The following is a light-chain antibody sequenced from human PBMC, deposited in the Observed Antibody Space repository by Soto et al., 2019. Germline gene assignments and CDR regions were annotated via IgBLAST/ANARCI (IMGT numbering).Light chain of an antibody. CDR3: QQLNSYPHT. V-gene: IGKV1-9*01. CDR1: QGISSY. Sequence: IQLTQSQSSLSASVGDRVTITCRASQGISSYLAWYQQKPGKAPKLLIYAASTLQSGVPSRFSGSGSGTDFTLTISSLQPEDFATYYCQQLNSYPHTFGPGTKVDIK. J-gene: IGKJ3*01. CDR2: AAS.